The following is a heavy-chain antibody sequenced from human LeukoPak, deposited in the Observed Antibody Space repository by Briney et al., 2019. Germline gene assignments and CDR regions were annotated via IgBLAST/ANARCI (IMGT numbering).Heavy chain of an antibody. J-gene: IGHJ4*02. V-gene: IGHV3-23*01. CDR3: AKRPPRDSGGYYWGDY. D-gene: IGHD1-26*01. Sequence: GGSLRLSCAASGFTFSSYAMSWVRQAPGKGLEWVSAISGSGGSTYYADSVKGRFTISRDNSKNTLYLQMNSLRAEDTAVYYCAKRPPRDSGGYYWGDYWGQGTLVTVSS. CDR2: ISGSGGST. CDR1: GFTFSSYA.